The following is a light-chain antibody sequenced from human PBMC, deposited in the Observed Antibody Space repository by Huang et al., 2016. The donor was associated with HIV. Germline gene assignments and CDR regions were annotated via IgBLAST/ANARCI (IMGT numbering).Light chain of an antibody. CDR3: QHYNSFPWT. CDR1: QSIGTW. Sequence: DIQMTQSSATLSASVGDRVTITCRASQSIGTWLAWYQRKPGQAPKLLIYEASTLESGVPSRFSGGGSGTEFTLTINSLQPDDFATYYFQHYNSFPWTFGQGTKVEI. J-gene: IGKJ1*01. V-gene: IGKV1-5*03. CDR2: EAS.